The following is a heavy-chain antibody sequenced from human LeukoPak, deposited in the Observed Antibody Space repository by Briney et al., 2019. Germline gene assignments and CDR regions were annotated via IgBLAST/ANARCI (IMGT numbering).Heavy chain of an antibody. V-gene: IGHV4-39*07. CDR3: ARDYDSSSWYQGRWFDP. J-gene: IGHJ5*02. D-gene: IGHD6-13*01. CDR1: GGSISSSSYY. CDR2: IYYSGST. Sequence: SETLSLTCTVSGGSISSSSYYWGWIRQPPGKGLEWIGSIYYSGSTYYNPSLKSRVTISVDTSKNQFSLKLSSVTAADTAVYYCARDYDSSSWYQGRWFDPWGQGTLVTVSS.